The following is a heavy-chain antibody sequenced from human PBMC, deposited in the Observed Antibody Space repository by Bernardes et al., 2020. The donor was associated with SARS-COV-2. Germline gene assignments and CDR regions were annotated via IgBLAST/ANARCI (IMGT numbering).Heavy chain of an antibody. V-gene: IGHV4-30-2*01. J-gene: IGHJ3*02. CDR2: IYHSGGT. D-gene: IGHD2-15*01. CDR3: ARGAAAFDI. Sequence: SETLSLTCTVSGSSINSDDSSWSWLRQPPGQGLEWIGYIYHSGGTYYNPSLETRVTISILKSKRQFSLKMRSVTAADTAVYYCARGAAAFDIWGQGTVVTVSS. CDR1: GSSINSDDSS.